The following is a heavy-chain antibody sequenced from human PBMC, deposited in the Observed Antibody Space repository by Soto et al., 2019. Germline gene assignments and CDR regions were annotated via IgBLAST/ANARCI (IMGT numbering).Heavy chain of an antibody. V-gene: IGHV4-39*01. D-gene: IGHD3-9*01. J-gene: IGHJ6*03. CDR1: GGSISSSSYY. CDR2: IYYSGST. Sequence: PSETLSLTCTVSGGSISSSSYYWGWIRKPPGKGLEWIGSIYYSGSTYYNPSLKSRVTISVDTSKNQFSLKLSSVTAADTAVYYCALGGLVTTFMDVWGKGTTVTVSS. CDR3: ALGGLVTTFMDV.